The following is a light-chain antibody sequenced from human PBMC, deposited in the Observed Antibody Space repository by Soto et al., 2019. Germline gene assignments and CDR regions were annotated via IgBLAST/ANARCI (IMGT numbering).Light chain of an antibody. V-gene: IGKV3-20*01. CDR1: QSLSSSS. CDR2: DAS. J-gene: IGKJ1*01. CDR3: QQYDTSPT. Sequence: EIVLKQSPGTLSLSPGERATLSCRASQSLSSSSLAWYQQKPGQAPRLLIYDASSRATGIPDRFSGSGSGTDFTLTISRLEPEDFAVYHCQQYDTSPTFGQGTKVDIK.